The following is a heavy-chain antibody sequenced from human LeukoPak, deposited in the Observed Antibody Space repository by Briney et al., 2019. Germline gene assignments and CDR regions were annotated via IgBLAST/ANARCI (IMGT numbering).Heavy chain of an antibody. CDR3: ARLPCSSTSCYFDY. Sequence: ASVKVSCKASGYTFTSYGISWVRQAPGQGLEWMGIINPSGGSTSYAQKFQGRVTMTRDTSTSTAYMELSSLRSEDTAVYYCARLPCSSTSCYFDYWGQGTLVTVSS. CDR2: INPSGGST. D-gene: IGHD2-2*01. CDR1: GYTFTSYG. V-gene: IGHV1-46*01. J-gene: IGHJ4*02.